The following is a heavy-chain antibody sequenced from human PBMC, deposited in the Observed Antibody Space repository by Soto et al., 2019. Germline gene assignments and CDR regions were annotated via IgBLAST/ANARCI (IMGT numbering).Heavy chain of an antibody. Sequence: SETLSLTCAVYGGSFSGYYWSWIRQPPGKGLEWIGEINHSGSTNYNPSLKSRVTISVDTSKNQFSLKLSSVTAADTAVYYCAQQLVREAEEYNWNDGSAFDIWGQGTMVTVSS. CDR1: GGSFSGYY. CDR2: INHSGST. J-gene: IGHJ3*02. CDR3: AQQLVREAEEYNWNDGSAFDI. D-gene: IGHD1-20*01. V-gene: IGHV4-34*01.